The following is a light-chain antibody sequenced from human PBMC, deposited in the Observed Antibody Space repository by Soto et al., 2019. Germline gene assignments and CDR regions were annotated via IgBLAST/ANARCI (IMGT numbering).Light chain of an antibody. CDR1: QTINNS. Sequence: DIRMTPSPSSLSASIGDTVTTTSRASQTINNSVDWYQQQPRKAPKMLPYGAGTLHRGVPSRFCGSGSGTDFSLTITSLQIEYFASYYCQQGYKTPPTVGRGTNVDSK. V-gene: IGKV1-39*01. J-gene: IGKJ3*01. CDR2: GAG. CDR3: QQGYKTPPT.